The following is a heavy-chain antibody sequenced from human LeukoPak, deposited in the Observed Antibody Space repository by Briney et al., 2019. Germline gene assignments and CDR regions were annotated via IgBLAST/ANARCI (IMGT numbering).Heavy chain of an antibody. Sequence: PGGSLRLSCAASGFTFSSYAMRWVRQAPGKGLEWVAVISYDGSNKYYADSVKGRFTISRDNSKNTLYLQMNSLRAEDTAVYYCARDEGDYYDSSGYYTFDYWGQGTLVTVSS. CDR2: ISYDGSNK. V-gene: IGHV3-30-3*01. CDR1: GFTFSSYA. J-gene: IGHJ4*02. D-gene: IGHD3-22*01. CDR3: ARDEGDYYDSSGYYTFDY.